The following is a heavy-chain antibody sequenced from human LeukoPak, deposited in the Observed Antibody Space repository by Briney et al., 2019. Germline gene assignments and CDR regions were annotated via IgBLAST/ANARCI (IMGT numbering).Heavy chain of an antibody. D-gene: IGHD3-10*01. Sequence: SETLSLTCAVYGGSFSGYYWSWIRQPPGKGLEWIGEINHSGSTNYNPSLKSRVTISVDTSKNQFSLKLSSVTAADTAVYYCARRQGTGRLDYWDQGTLVTVSS. CDR2: INHSGST. CDR1: GGSFSGYY. V-gene: IGHV4-34*01. CDR3: ARRQGTGRLDY. J-gene: IGHJ4*02.